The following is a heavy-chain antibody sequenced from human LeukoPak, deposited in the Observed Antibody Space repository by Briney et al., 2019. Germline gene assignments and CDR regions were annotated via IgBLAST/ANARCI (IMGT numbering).Heavy chain of an antibody. CDR2: IIPILGIA. CDR3: AREKHGEMAIPH. Sequence: SVKVSCKASGGTFSSYAISWVRQAPGQGLEWMGRIIPILGIANYAQKFQGRVTITADKSTSTAYMELSSLRSEDTAVYYCAREKHGEMAIPHWGQRTLVTVSS. D-gene: IGHD5-24*01. J-gene: IGHJ4*02. CDR1: GGTFSSYA. V-gene: IGHV1-69*04.